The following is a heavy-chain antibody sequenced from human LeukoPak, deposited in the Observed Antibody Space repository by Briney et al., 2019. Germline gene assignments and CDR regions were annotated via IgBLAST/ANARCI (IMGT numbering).Heavy chain of an antibody. CDR1: GLIVSSNY. J-gene: IGHJ4*02. CDR3: ARGIAAAGIIFDY. CDR2: IYSDGST. D-gene: IGHD6-13*01. V-gene: IGHV3-53*04. Sequence: GGSLRLSCAASGLIVSSNYMTWVRKAPGKGLEPVSVIYSDGSTYYVDSVKGRFTISRHNSENMVYLQMNSLRAEDTAVYYRARGIAAAGIIFDYWGQGTLVTVSS.